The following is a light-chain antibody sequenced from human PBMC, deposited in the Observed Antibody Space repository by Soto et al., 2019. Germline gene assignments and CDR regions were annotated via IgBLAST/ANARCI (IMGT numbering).Light chain of an antibody. J-gene: IGKJ1*01. V-gene: IGKV1-5*01. CDR3: QQYNNYWT. Sequence: DIQMTQSPSTLSASVGDRVTITCRASQSISSWLAWYQQKPGKAPKLLIYDASSLESGVPSRFSGSGSATEVTLTISSLQPDEFATYYCQQYNNYWTFGQGTRVEIK. CDR1: QSISSW. CDR2: DAS.